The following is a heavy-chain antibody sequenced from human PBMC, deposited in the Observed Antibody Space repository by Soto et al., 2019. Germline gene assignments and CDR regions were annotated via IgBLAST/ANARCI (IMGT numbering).Heavy chain of an antibody. D-gene: IGHD1-7*01. CDR3: ASNWNYGPLAPGSLDY. V-gene: IGHV3-33*01. Sequence: GGSLRLSCAASGFTFSSYGMHWVRQAPGKGLEWVAVIWYDGSNKYYADSVKGRFTISRDNSKNTLYLQMNSLRAEDTAVYYCASNWNYGPLAPGSLDYWGQGTLVTVSS. CDR2: IWYDGSNK. J-gene: IGHJ4*02. CDR1: GFTFSSYG.